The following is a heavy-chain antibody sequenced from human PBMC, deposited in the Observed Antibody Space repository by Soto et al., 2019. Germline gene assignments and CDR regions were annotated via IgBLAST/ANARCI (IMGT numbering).Heavy chain of an antibody. CDR1: GFTFSSYG. CDR3: ARDRKRAVAGTKGHYYYYYYMDV. V-gene: IGHV3-33*01. J-gene: IGHJ6*03. CDR2: IWYDGSNK. D-gene: IGHD6-19*01. Sequence: GGSLRLSCAASGFTFSSYGMHWVRQAPGKGLEWVAVIWYDGSNKYYADSVKGRFTISRDNSKNTLYLQMNSLRAEDTAVYYCARDRKRAVAGTKGHYYYYYYMDVWGKGTTVTVSS.